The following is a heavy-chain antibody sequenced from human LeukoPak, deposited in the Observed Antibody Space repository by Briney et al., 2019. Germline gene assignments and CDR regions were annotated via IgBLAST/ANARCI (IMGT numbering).Heavy chain of an antibody. CDR3: AHIGYSYAYFDY. CDR1: GFSLSTSGVG. J-gene: IGHJ4*02. D-gene: IGHD3-16*01. Sequence: SGPTLVKPTQTLTLTCTFSGFSLSTSGVGVGWIRRPPGKALEGLALIYWNDDKRYSPSLKSRLTLTKDTPKNQVVLTMTNMDPVDTATYYCAHIGYSYAYFDYWGQGTLVTVSS. CDR2: IYWNDDK. V-gene: IGHV2-5*01.